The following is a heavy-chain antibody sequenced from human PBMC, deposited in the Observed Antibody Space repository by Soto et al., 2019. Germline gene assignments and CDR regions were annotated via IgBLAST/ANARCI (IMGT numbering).Heavy chain of an antibody. V-gene: IGHV1-18*01. CDR1: GYTFTSCG. D-gene: IGHD3-22*01. J-gene: IGHJ4*02. CDR2: ISAYNGNT. CDR3: ARVGIVGSGYYFFSYFDY. Sequence: QVQLVQSGAEVKKPGASVKVSCKASGYTFTSCGISWVRQAPGQGLEWMGWISAYNGNTNYAQKLQGRVTMTTDTPTSTAYMELRSLRSDDTAVYYCARVGIVGSGYYFFSYFDYWGQGTLVTVSS.